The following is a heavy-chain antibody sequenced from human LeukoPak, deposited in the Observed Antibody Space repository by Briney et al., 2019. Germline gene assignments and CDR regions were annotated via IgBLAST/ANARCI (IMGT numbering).Heavy chain of an antibody. CDR2: ISWDGGST. CDR3: AKERDSGWYYYFDY. CDR1: GFTFDDYA. Sequence: GGSLRLSCAASGFTFDDYAMHRVRQAPGKGLEWVSLISWDGGSTYYADSVKGRFTISRDNSKNSLYLQMNSPRAEDTALYYCAKERDSGWYYYFDYWGQGTLVTVSS. V-gene: IGHV3-43D*03. J-gene: IGHJ4*02. D-gene: IGHD6-19*01.